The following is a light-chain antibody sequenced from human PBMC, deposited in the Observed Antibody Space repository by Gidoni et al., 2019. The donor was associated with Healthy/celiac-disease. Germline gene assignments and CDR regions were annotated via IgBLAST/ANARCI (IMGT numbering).Light chain of an antibody. CDR2: GAS. CDR3: QQYGSSTPYT. Sequence: DIVLTHSPGTLSLSPGERATLSCRARQSVSSSYLAWYQQKPGQAPRLLIYGASSRVTGIPYRFSGSGCGTDFTLTISRLEPEDFAVYYCQQYGSSTPYTFGQGTKLEIK. J-gene: IGKJ2*01. V-gene: IGKV3-20*01. CDR1: QSVSSSY.